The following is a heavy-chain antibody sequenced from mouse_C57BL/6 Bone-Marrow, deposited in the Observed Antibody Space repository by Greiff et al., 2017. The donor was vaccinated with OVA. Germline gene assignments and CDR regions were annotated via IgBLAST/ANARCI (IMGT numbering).Heavy chain of an antibody. CDR1: GFTFSSYT. D-gene: IGHD2-4*01. V-gene: IGHV5-9*01. CDR2: ISGGGGNT. J-gene: IGHJ3*01. Sequence: EVKLMESGGGLVKPGGSLKLSCAASGFTFSSYTMSWVRQTPEKRLEWVATISGGGGNTYYPDSVKGRFTISRDNAKNTLYLQMSSLRSEDTALYYCARYYDYEFAYWGQGTLVTVSA. CDR3: ARYYDYEFAY.